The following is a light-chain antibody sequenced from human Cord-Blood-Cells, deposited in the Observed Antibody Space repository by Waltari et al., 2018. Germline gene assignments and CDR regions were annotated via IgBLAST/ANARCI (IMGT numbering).Light chain of an antibody. V-gene: IGKV3-11*01. CDR1: QSVSSY. Sequence: EIVLTQSPATLSLSPGERATLSCRASQSVSSYSACYQQKPDQAPRLLIYDASNSATGIPARFSGSRSGTDFTLTISSLEPEDFAVYYCQQRSNWITFGQGTRLEIK. CDR3: QQRSNWIT. CDR2: DAS. J-gene: IGKJ5*01.